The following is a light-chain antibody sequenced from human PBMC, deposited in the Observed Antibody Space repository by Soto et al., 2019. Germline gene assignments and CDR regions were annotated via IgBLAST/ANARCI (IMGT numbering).Light chain of an antibody. CDR3: ATWDDSLDGHVV. CDR1: SSNIGRNT. CDR2: SDD. Sequence: QSVLTQPPSVSGTPGQRVTISCSGSSSNIGRNTVNWYQQLPGTAPKVLIYSDDQRPSGVPDRFSGSRSGTSASLAITGLQSDDEADYYCATWDDSLDGHVVFGGGTKLTVL. V-gene: IGLV1-44*01. J-gene: IGLJ2*01.